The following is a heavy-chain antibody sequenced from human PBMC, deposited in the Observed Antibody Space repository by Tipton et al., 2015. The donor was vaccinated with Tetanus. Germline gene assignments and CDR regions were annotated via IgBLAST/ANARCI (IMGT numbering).Heavy chain of an antibody. J-gene: IGHJ6*02. CDR2: INHSGST. CDR1: GGSFSGYY. Sequence: TLSLTCAVYGGSFSGYYWSWIRQPPGKGLEWIGEINHSGSTNYNPSLKSRVTISVDTSKNQFSLKLSSVTAADTAVYYCASGSPLGYCSSTSCPAGMDVWGQGTTVTVSS. D-gene: IGHD2-2*01. V-gene: IGHV4-34*01. CDR3: ASGSPLGYCSSTSCPAGMDV.